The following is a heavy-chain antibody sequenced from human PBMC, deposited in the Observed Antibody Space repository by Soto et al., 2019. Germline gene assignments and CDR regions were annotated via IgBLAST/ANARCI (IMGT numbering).Heavy chain of an antibody. D-gene: IGHD1-1*01. CDR2: IDAGNGKT. CDR3: ARGRWTQTTADYYLDY. Sequence: QVQLVQSGAEVTKPGASVRNSCKASGYTFTSYAMHWVRQAPGQRLEWMGWIDAGNGKTKYSQKFQGRVSITRDTSARTVYLELISLISEDSAVDYCARGRWTQTTADYYLDYWGQGTLVAVSS. CDR1: GYTFTSYA. V-gene: IGHV1-3*01. J-gene: IGHJ4*02.